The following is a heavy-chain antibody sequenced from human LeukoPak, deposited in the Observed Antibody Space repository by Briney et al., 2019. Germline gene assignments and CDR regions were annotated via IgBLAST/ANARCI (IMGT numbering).Heavy chain of an antibody. V-gene: IGHV4-34*01. CDR2: INRSGST. CDR3: ARGIVLTAPNYYYYMDV. D-gene: IGHD2-21*02. J-gene: IGHJ6*03. Sequence: KSSETLSLTCAVYGGSFSGYYWSWIRQPPGKGLEWIGEINRSGSTNYNPSLKSRVTISVDTSKNQFSLKLSSVTAADTAVYYCARGIVLTAPNYYYYMDVWGKGTTVTVSS. CDR1: GGSFSGYY.